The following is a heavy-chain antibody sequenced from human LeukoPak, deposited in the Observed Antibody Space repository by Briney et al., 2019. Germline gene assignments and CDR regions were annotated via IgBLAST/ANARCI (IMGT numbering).Heavy chain of an antibody. Sequence: ASVTVSFKASGYTFTSDYMHWVRQAPGQGLGWVGIINPRGGSTSYAQKFQGRVSVTRDTSTSTVYMDLTSLRSEDTAVYYCARDADSRIAAAAPEDYWGQGNLVTVSS. V-gene: IGHV1-46*01. D-gene: IGHD6-13*01. CDR2: INPRGGST. CDR3: ARDADSRIAAAAPEDY. CDR1: GYTFTSDY. J-gene: IGHJ4*02.